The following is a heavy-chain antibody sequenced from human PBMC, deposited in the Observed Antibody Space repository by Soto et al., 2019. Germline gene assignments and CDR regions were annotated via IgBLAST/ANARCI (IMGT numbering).Heavy chain of an antibody. D-gene: IGHD1-7*01. CDR1: GDSISRGDYY. CDR3: ARGYNWNYGRGAGSLLFDY. Sequence: SETLSLTCTVSGDSISRGDYYWSLIRQSPGKGLEWIGYIYYSGSTYYNPSLKSRVTISVDTSKNQFSLKLSSVTAADTAVYYCARGYNWNYGRGAGSLLFDYWGHGTLVTVSS. J-gene: IGHJ4*01. V-gene: IGHV4-30-4*01. CDR2: IYYSGST.